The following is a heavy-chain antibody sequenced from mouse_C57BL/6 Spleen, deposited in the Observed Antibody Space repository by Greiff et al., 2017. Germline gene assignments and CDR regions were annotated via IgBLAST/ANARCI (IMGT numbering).Heavy chain of an antibody. CDR1: GYAFSSYW. D-gene: IGHD1-1*01. J-gene: IGHJ1*03. CDR3: ARGGLYYYGSSGYWYFDV. V-gene: IGHV1-80*01. CDR2: IYPGDGDT. Sequence: VQLQESGAELVKPGASVKISCKASGYAFSSYWMNWVKQRPGKGLEWIGQIYPGDGDTNYNGKFKGKATLTADKSSSTAYMQLSSLTSEDSAVYFCARGGLYYYGSSGYWYFDVWGTGTTVTVSS.